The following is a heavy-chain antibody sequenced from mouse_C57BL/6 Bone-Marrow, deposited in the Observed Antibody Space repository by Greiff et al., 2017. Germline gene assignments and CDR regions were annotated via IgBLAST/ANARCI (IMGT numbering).Heavy chain of an antibody. CDR2: IDPGSGNT. D-gene: IGHD2-2*01. CDR3: ARRDYGCFAY. CDR1: GYSFTSYY. J-gene: IGHJ3*01. Sequence: QVQLQQSGPGLVKPGASVKISCKASGYSFTSYYIHWVKQRPGQGLEWIGWIDPGSGNTKYNEKFKGKATLTADTSSSTAYLQLGSLTSEDSAVYYCARRDYGCFAYWGQGTLVTVSA. V-gene: IGHV1-66*01.